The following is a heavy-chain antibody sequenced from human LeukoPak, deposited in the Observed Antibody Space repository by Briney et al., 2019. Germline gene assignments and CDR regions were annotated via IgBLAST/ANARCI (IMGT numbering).Heavy chain of an antibody. J-gene: IGHJ1*01. CDR2: LYSGGNT. V-gene: IGHV3-53*05. CDR1: GFTVSSND. Sequence: PGGSLRLSCEASGFTVSSNDMNWVRQVPGKGLEWVSLLYSGGNTYYADSVKGRFTISRDNSKNTLYLQMNSLRAEDTAFYYCAKGPSYSSGWSAEYFQHWGQGTLVTVSS. D-gene: IGHD6-13*01. CDR3: AKGPSYSSGWSAEYFQH.